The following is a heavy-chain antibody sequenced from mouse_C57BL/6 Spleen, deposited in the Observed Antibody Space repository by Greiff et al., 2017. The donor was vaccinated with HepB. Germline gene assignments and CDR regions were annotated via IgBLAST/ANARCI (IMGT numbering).Heavy chain of an antibody. D-gene: IGHD1-1*01. J-gene: IGHJ2*01. V-gene: IGHV1-76*01. CDR1: GYTFTDYY. CDR2: IYPGSGNT. CDR3: ARDTTVVVSDY. Sequence: VQLQQSGAELVRPGASVKLSCKASGYTFTDYYINWVKQRPGQGPEWIARIYPGSGNTYYNEKFKGKATLTAEKSSSTAYMQLSSLTSEDSAVYFCARDTTVVVSDYWGQGTTLTVSS.